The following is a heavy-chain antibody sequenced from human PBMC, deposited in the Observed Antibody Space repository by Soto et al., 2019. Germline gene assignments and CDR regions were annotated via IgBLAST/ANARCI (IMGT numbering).Heavy chain of an antibody. V-gene: IGHV4-4*07. Sequence: SETLSLTCTVSGGSISSYYWSWIRQPAGKGLEWIGRIYTSGSTNYNPSLKSRVTMSVDTSKNQFSLTLSSVTAADTAVYYCARDGHGTYSSDYYYYGMDVWGQGTTVTVSS. CDR2: IYTSGST. CDR3: ARDGHGTYSSDYYYYGMDV. D-gene: IGHD5-18*01. J-gene: IGHJ6*02. CDR1: GGSISSYY.